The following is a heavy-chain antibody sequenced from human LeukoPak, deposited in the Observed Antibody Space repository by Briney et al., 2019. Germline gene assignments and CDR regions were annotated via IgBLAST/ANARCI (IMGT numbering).Heavy chain of an antibody. CDR2: INRSGST. CDR3: ARERITMVRGVKDYYYMDV. CDR1: GGFFSGYY. J-gene: IGHJ6*03. V-gene: IGHV4-34*01. D-gene: IGHD3-10*01. Sequence: SETLSLTCAVYGGFFSGYYWSWIRQPPGKGLEWIGEINRSGSTNYNPSLKSRVTISVDTSKNQFSLKLSSVTAADTAVYNCARERITMVRGVKDYYYMDVWGKGTAVTVSS.